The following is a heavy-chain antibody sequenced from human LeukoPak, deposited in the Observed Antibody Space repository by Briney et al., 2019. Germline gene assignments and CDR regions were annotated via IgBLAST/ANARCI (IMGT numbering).Heavy chain of an antibody. V-gene: IGHV3-30*18. CDR3: AKAVGSVSWSFDY. CDR1: GFTFSTYA. D-gene: IGHD6-13*01. Sequence: GRSLRLSCEASGFTFSTYAMHWVRQAPGKGLEWVALISHDGSDKNYADSVKGRFTISRDNSNSTLYLQMDSLRGDDAAVYYCAKAVGSVSWSFDYWGQGTLVTVSS. CDR2: ISHDGSDK. J-gene: IGHJ4*02.